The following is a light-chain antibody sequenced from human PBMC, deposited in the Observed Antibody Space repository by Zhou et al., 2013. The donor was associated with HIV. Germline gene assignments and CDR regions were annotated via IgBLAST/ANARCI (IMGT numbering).Light chain of an antibody. Sequence: DIQMTQSPSSLSAYVGDRVSITCRASQSIDNYLNWYQQKPGKAPKRLIYAASSLQSGVPSRFSGSGYGAEFTLNINGLQPEDVATYYCQKYNSAPWPFGLGTKVE. CDR1: QSIDNY. CDR2: AAS. J-gene: IGKJ1*01. V-gene: IGKV1-27*01. CDR3: QKYNSAPWP.